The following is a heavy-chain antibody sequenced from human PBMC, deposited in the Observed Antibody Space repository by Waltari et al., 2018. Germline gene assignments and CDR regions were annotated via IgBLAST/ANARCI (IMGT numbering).Heavy chain of an antibody. CDR2: RNPDRSSI. Sequence: EVQLVESGGDLVQPGGSLRLSCAAFTFSDYWMSWVRQAPGKGLEGWAIRNPDRSSIYYLDSVKGRFTISRDNAKKSLYLQMNSLRVEDTAVYYCAGDRESRWGQGTTVTVSS. CDR1: FTFSDYW. J-gene: IGHJ6*02. CDR3: AGDRESR. V-gene: IGHV3-7*01.